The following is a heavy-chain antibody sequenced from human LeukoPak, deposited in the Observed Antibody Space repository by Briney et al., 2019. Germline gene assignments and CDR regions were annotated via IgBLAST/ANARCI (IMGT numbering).Heavy chain of an antibody. CDR1: GYTFTGYY. CDR2: INPNSGGT. Sequence: ASVKVSCKASGYTFTGYYMHWVRQAPGQGLEWMGWINPNSGGTNYAQKFQGRVTMTRDTSISTAYMELSRLRSDDTAVYYCATEAPHSGTHSVGACVIWGQGTMVSVPS. V-gene: IGHV1-2*02. D-gene: IGHD6-13*01. J-gene: IGHJ3*02. CDR3: ATEAPHSGTHSVGACVI.